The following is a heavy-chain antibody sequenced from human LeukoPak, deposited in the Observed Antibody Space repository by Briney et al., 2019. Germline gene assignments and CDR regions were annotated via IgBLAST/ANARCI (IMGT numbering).Heavy chain of an antibody. V-gene: IGHV3-30-3*01. CDR2: ISYDGSNK. CDR1: GFTFSSYA. J-gene: IGHJ4*02. D-gene: IGHD3-22*01. Sequence: GGSLRLSCAASGFTFSSYAMHWVRQAPGKGLEWVAVISYDGSNKYYADSVKGRFTISRDNSKNTLYLQMNSLRAEDTAVYYCARAEDCYDSSGPGIDYWGQGTLVTVSS. CDR3: ARAEDCYDSSGPGIDY.